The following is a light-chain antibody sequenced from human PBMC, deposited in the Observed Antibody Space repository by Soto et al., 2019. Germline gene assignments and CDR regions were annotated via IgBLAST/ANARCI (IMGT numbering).Light chain of an antibody. J-gene: IGLJ2*01. CDR2: SNN. V-gene: IGLV1-44*01. Sequence: QAVVTQPPSASGTPGQRVTISCSGSSSNIGSNTVNWYQQLPGTAPKLLIYSNNQRPSGVPDRFSGSKSDTSASLAVTGLQAEDEADYYCQSYDSGLSAVLFGGGTKLTVL. CDR1: SSNIGSNT. CDR3: QSYDSGLSAVL.